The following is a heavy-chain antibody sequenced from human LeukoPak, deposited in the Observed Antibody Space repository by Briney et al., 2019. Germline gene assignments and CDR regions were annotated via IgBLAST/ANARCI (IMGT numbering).Heavy chain of an antibody. CDR3: AREIANGYSYGEASYYYYMDV. CDR2: IYYSGST. D-gene: IGHD5-18*01. CDR1: GGSISSSSYY. V-gene: IGHV4-39*07. Sequence: PSETLSLTCTVSGGSISSSSYYWGWFRQPPGKGLEWIGSIYYSGSTYYNPSLKSRVTISVDTSKNQFSLKLSSVTAADTAVYYCAREIANGYSYGEASYYYYMDVWGKGTTVTVSS. J-gene: IGHJ6*03.